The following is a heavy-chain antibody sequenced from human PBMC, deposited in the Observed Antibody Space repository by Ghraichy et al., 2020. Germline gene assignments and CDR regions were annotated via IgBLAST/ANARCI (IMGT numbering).Heavy chain of an antibody. CDR2: IYYSGST. D-gene: IGHD3-16*01. Sequence: LSLTCTVSGGSISGYYWSWIRQPPGKGLEWIGYIYYSGSTNYNLSLKSRVTISVDTSKNQFSLKLNSVTAADTAVYYCARFSTIGSWGWFDPWGQGTLVTVSS. V-gene: IGHV4-59*08. CDR1: GGSISGYY. J-gene: IGHJ5*02. CDR3: ARFSTIGSWGWFDP.